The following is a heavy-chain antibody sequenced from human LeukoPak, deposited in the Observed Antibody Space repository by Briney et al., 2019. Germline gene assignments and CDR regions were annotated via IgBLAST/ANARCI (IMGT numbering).Heavy chain of an antibody. Sequence: EGSVKVSCKTSVYTFTSYGMSWVRQAPGQRLEWMGWISTYNDNTNYAQKFRGRVTMTTDTSTSTVYMELRSLRSDDTAIYYCPRQVDTTMALPDYWGQGTLVTVS. CDR3: PRQVDTTMALPDY. J-gene: IGHJ4*02. CDR1: VYTFTSYG. V-gene: IGHV1-18*01. CDR2: ISTYNDNT. D-gene: IGHD5-18*01.